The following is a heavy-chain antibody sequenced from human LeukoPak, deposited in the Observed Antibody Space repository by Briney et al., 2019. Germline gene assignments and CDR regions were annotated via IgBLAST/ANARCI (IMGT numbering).Heavy chain of an antibody. CDR3: TTAALFYDGSGYPPFDS. CDR1: GFTFSDAW. Sequence: GGSLRLSCAASGFTFSDAWMSWVRQAPGKGLEWVGRIKSRRDGGTADYAAPVKGRFTISRDDSKNTMYLQMNSLEPEDTAVYYCTTAALFYDGSGYPPFDSWGQGTLVTVSS. D-gene: IGHD3-22*01. CDR2: IKSRRDGGTA. V-gene: IGHV3-15*01. J-gene: IGHJ4*02.